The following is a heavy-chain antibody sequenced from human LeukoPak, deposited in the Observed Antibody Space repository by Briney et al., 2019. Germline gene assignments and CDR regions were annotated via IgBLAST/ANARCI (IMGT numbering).Heavy chain of an antibody. Sequence: SCAASGFTFSSYAISWVRQAPGQGLEWMGGIIPIFGTANYAQKFQGRVTITADESTSTAYMELSSLRSEDTAVYYCARVEEWDPIRESYYFDYWGQGTLVTVSS. V-gene: IGHV1-69*01. CDR2: IIPIFGTA. CDR1: GFTFSSYA. J-gene: IGHJ4*02. D-gene: IGHD1-26*01. CDR3: ARVEEWDPIRESYYFDY.